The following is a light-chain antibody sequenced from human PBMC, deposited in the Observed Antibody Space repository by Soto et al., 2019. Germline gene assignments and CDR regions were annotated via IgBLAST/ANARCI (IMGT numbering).Light chain of an antibody. CDR2: AAS. CDR1: QSVSTN. J-gene: IGKJ4*01. V-gene: IGKV3-15*01. Sequence: EIVMPQCPATLSVSPGERATLSCRASQSVSTNLAWYQQKPGQAPRLLIYAASVRATGIPARVSGSGSGTEFTLTISSLKSEDFAVYYCQQYDEPTTNLSFGGGTKVEIK. CDR3: QQYDEPTTNLS.